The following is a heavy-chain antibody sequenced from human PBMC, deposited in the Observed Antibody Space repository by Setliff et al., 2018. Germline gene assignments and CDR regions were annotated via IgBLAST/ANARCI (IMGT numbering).Heavy chain of an antibody. J-gene: IGHJ5*02. D-gene: IGHD1-26*01. Sequence: TLSLTCTVSGGSISTFYWSWIRQSPEKGLEWIAYIHYSGSTNQNPSLKSRVTISLDTPKNQFSLKLSSATAADTAVYFCAAVGIDAGGGWFDPWGHGIPVTVSS. CDR3: AAVGIDAGGGWFDP. V-gene: IGHV4-59*01. CDR2: IHYSGST. CDR1: GGSISTFY.